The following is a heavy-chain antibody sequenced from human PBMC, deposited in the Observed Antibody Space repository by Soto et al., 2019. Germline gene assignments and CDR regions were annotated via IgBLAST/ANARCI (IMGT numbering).Heavy chain of an antibody. CDR3: TTKYIPAGAFDI. CDR1: GFTFSNAF. CDR2: IKSKTDGGTT. J-gene: IGHJ3*02. Sequence: LXLSCADSGFTFSNAFMSWVRQAPGKGLEWVGRIKSKTDGGTTDYAAPVKGRFTISRDDSKNTLYLQMNSLKTEDTAVYYCTTKYIPAGAFDIWGQGTMVTVSS. V-gene: IGHV3-15*01. D-gene: IGHD6-6*01.